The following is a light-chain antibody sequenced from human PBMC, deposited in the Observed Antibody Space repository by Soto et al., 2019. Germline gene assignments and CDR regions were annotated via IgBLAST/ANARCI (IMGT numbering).Light chain of an antibody. V-gene: IGKV3-15*01. CDR1: QSVDTM. CDR2: DAS. J-gene: IGKJ1*01. CDR3: QQYQYWPPRT. Sequence: VMTQSPGTLSVSPGERVTLSCRASQSVDTMLAWYQQKPGQAPRLLISDASTRATGVSARFSGSGSATDFPLTISSLQSEDFAVYYCQQYQYWPPRTFGQGTKVEI.